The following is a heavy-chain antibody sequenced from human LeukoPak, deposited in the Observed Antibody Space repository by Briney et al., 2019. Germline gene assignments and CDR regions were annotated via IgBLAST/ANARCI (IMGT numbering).Heavy chain of an antibody. CDR1: GGSISSSSYY. V-gene: IGHV4-39*07. Sequence: SETLSLTCTVSGGSISSSSYYWGWIRQPPGKGLEWIGSIYYSGSTYYNPSLKSRVTISVDTSKNQFSLQLSSVTAADTAVYYCARGALGYCSGGSCSYTADFDYWGQGTLVTVSS. D-gene: IGHD2-15*01. J-gene: IGHJ4*02. CDR3: ARGALGYCSGGSCSYTADFDY. CDR2: IYYSGST.